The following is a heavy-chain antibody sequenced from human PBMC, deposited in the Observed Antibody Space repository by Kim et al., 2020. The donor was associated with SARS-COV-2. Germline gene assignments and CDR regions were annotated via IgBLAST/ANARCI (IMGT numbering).Heavy chain of an antibody. CDR3: ARHSGSGWYYYYYGMDV. J-gene: IGHJ6*02. V-gene: IGHV5-51*01. CDR1: GYSFTSYW. CDR2: IYPGDSDT. D-gene: IGHD6-19*01. Sequence: GESLKISCKGSGYSFTSYWIGWVRQMPGKGLEWMGIIYPGDSDTRYIPSFQGQVTISADKSISTAYLQWSSLKASDTAMYYCARHSGSGWYYYYYGMDVWGQGTTVTVSS.